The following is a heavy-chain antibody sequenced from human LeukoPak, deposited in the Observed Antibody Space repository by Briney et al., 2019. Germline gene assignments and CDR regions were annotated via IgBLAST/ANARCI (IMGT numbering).Heavy chain of an antibody. CDR3: AKWGSWYGDV. J-gene: IGHJ6*02. Sequence: GESLKISCKVSGYSFTSFWLGWVRQMPGKGLEWVGIIYPGDSDTRYSPSFQGQVTISADKSISTAYLQWSSLKASDTAMYYCAKWGSWYGDVWGQGTTVTVSS. CDR2: IYPGDSDT. D-gene: IGHD6-13*01. CDR1: GYSFTSFW. V-gene: IGHV5-51*01.